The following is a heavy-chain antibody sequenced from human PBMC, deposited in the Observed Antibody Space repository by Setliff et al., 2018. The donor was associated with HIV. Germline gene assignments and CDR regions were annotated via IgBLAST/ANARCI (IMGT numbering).Heavy chain of an antibody. Sequence: SETLSLTCTVSGGSISSGSYYWSWIRQPAGKGLEWIGRIHTSGSTYYNPSLQSRVTISVDTSKNQFSLNLSSVTAADTAVYYCARGLDSAKIHYWGQGTLVTVSS. D-gene: IGHD6-25*01. J-gene: IGHJ4*02. V-gene: IGHV4-61*02. CDR1: GGSISSGSYY. CDR2: IHTSGST. CDR3: ARGLDSAKIHY.